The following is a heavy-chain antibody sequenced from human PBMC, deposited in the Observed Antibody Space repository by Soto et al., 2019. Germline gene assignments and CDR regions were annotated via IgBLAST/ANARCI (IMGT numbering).Heavy chain of an antibody. CDR1: GFTFSNHA. CDR3: GRICGTCDYVVDV. CDR2: VSRTDGST. V-gene: IGHV3-23*01. J-gene: IGHJ6*02. D-gene: IGHD1-26*01. Sequence: GGSLRLSCAASGFTFSNHAMSWVRQAPGKGLDWVSTVSRTDGSTYYADSVQGRFTISRDNSRDTLSLQMNYLRAEDSALYYCGRICGTCDYVVDVWGQGTTVTVSS.